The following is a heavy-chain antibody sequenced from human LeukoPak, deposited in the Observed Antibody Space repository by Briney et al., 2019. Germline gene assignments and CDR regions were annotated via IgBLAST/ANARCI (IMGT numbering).Heavy chain of an antibody. Sequence: GGSLRLSCAASGLTFDDYAMHWVRQAPGKGLEWVSGISWNSGSIGYADSVKGRFTISRDNAKNSLYLQMNSLRAEDTALYYCAKDIGAYSSSWTGVFDYWGQGTLVTVSS. J-gene: IGHJ4*02. CDR3: AKDIGAYSSSWTGVFDY. CDR1: GLTFDDYA. CDR2: ISWNSGSI. D-gene: IGHD6-13*01. V-gene: IGHV3-9*01.